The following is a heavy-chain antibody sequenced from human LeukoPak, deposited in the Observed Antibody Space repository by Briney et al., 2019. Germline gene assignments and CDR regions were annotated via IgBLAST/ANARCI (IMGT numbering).Heavy chain of an antibody. D-gene: IGHD6-13*01. CDR3: ARDRTLRAAGSPY. V-gene: IGHV3-30*03. CDR1: GFTFSSYS. CDR2: ISYDGSTK. J-gene: IGHJ4*02. Sequence: GRSLRLSCAASGFTFSSYSIHWVRQAPGKGLEWVAVISYDGSTKYYADSVKGRFTISRDNSKNTLYLQMNSLRAEDTAVYYCARDRTLRAAGSPYWGQGTLVTVSS.